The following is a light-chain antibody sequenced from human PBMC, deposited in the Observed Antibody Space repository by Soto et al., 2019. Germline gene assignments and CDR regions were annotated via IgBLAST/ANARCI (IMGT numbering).Light chain of an antibody. J-gene: IGKJ4*01. V-gene: IGKV1-8*01. Sequence: AIRMTQSPSSLSASTGDRVTITCRASQGISSYLAWYQQKPGKAPKLLIYAASTLQSGVPSRFSGSGSGTDFTLTISCLQSEDFATYYCQQYCSYPPAFGGGTKVEIK. CDR1: QGISSY. CDR3: QQYCSYPPA. CDR2: AAS.